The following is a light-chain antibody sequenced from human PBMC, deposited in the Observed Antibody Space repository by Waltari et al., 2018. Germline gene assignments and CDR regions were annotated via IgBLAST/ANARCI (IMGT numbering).Light chain of an antibody. CDR2: EVS. Sequence: QSALTQPASVSGSPGRSIPISCTGTSSDVGGYNYVSWYQQHPGKAPKLMIYEVSNRPSGVSNRFSGSKSGNTASLTISGLQAEDEADYYCSSYTSSSVVFGGGTKLTVL. CDR3: SSYTSSSVV. CDR1: SSDVGGYNY. V-gene: IGLV2-14*01. J-gene: IGLJ2*01.